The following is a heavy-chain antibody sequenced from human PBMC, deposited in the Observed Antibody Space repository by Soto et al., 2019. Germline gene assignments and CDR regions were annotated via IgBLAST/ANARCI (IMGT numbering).Heavy chain of an antibody. V-gene: IGHV1-2*02. D-gene: IGHD3-9*01. CDR2: INPNSVGT. CDR1: WYTVTVDY. Sequence: ASVXGSGRSAWYTVTVDYVRCCLGAAGQGLDWMGWINPNSVGTNDAQKFQGRVTLTRDTSISTAYMELSSLRFEETALYYCASGGSITIFKWYWFETWGQGTQV. J-gene: IGHJ5*02. CDR3: ASGGSITIFKWYWFET.